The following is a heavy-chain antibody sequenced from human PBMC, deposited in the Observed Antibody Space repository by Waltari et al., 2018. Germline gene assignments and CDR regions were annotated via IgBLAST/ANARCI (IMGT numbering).Heavy chain of an antibody. D-gene: IGHD4-17*01. CDR2: IIPILGTA. V-gene: IGHV1-69*01. J-gene: IGHJ4*02. CDR3: ARDCIMTTVTRGCFDY. CDR1: GGTFPTP. Sequence: QVQLVQSGAEVKKPGSSVKVSCKASGGTFPTPSLSPGQGLEWMGGIIPILGTANYAQKFQGRVTITADESTSTAYMELSSLRSEDTAVYYCARDCIMTTVTRGCFDYWGQGTLVTVSS.